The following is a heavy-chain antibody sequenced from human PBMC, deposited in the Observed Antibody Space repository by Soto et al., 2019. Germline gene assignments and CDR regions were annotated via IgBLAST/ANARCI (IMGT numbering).Heavy chain of an antibody. J-gene: IGHJ4*02. CDR1: GGTFSSYA. CDR2: IIPIFGTA. CDR3: ARDKGCSSTSCRRRYYFDY. V-gene: IGHV1-69*13. Sequence: SVKVSCKASGGTFSSYAISWVRQAPGQGLEWMGGIIPIFGTANYAQKFQGRVTITADESTSTAYMELSSLRSEDTAVYYCARDKGCSSTSCRRRYYFDYWGQGTLVTVSS. D-gene: IGHD2-2*01.